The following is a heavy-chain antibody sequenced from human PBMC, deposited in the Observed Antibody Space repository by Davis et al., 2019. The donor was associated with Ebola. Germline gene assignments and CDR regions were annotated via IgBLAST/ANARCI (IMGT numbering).Heavy chain of an antibody. CDR3: ARELPNWGLDS. CDR2: SSYSGIT. V-gene: IGHV4-59*01. Sequence: SETLSLTCIVSGGSISSYYWSWIRQPPGKGLEWIGYSSYSGITNYNPSLKSRVTVSVDTSKNQISLKVSSVTAADTAVYYCARELPNWGLDSWGQGILVTVSS. CDR1: GGSISSYY. J-gene: IGHJ4*02. D-gene: IGHD7-27*01.